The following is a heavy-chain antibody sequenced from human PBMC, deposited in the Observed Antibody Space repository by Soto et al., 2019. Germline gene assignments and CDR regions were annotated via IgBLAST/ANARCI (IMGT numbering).Heavy chain of an antibody. J-gene: IGHJ6*03. V-gene: IGHV3-53*04. CDR1: GFTVSSNY. Sequence: GGSLRLSCAASGFTVSSNYMSWVRQAPGKGLEWVSVIYSGGSTYYADSVKGRFTISRHNSKNTLYLQMNSLRAEDTAVYYCARERSYLASDYYMDVWGKGTTVTVSS. CDR2: IYSGGST. D-gene: IGHD3-16*02. CDR3: ARERSYLASDYYMDV.